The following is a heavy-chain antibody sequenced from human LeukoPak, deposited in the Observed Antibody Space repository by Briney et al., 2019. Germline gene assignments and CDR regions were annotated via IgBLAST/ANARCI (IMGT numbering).Heavy chain of an antibody. V-gene: IGHV4-61*02. CDR2: MYTSGST. CDR3: ARESFGSSWSFFDY. CDR1: GASISSGSYY. J-gene: IGHJ4*02. Sequence: SETLSLTCTVSGASISSGSYYWSWIRQPAGKGLEWIGRMYTSGSTTYNPSLKSRVTISVDTSKNQFSLKLSSVTAADTAVYYCARESFGSSWSFFDYWGQGTLVTVSS. D-gene: IGHD6-13*01.